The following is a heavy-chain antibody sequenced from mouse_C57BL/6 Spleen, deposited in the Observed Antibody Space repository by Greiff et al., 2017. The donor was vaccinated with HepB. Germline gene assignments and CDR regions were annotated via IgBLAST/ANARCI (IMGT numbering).Heavy chain of an antibody. V-gene: IGHV14-2*01. CDR2: IDPEDGET. J-gene: IGHJ2*01. CDR3: ARGYYGSSHYFDY. CDR1: GFNIKDYY. D-gene: IGHD1-1*01. Sequence: VHVKQSGAELVKPGASVKLSCTASGFNIKDYYMHWVKQRTEQGLEWIGRIDPEDGETKYAPKFQGKATITADTSSNTAYLQLSSLTSEDTAVYYCARGYYGSSHYFDYWGQGTTLTVSS.